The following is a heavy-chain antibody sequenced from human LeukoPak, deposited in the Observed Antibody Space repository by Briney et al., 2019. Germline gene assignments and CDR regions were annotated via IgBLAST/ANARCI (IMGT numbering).Heavy chain of an antibody. J-gene: IGHJ4*02. CDR3: ARGPIMITFGGVIDY. CDR1: GFTVSSNY. D-gene: IGHD3-16*01. Sequence: PGGSLRLSCAASGFTVSSNYMSWVRQAPGKGLEWVSVIYSGGSTYYADSVKGRFTISRDNSKNTLYLQMNSLRAEDTAVYYCARGPIMITFGGVIDYWGQGTLVTVSS. V-gene: IGHV3-66*01. CDR2: IYSGGST.